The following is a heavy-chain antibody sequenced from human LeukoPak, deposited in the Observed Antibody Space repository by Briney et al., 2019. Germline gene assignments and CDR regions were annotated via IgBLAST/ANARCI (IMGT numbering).Heavy chain of an antibody. D-gene: IGHD4-17*01. V-gene: IGHV3-23*01. CDR1: GFTFSSYA. CDR2: ISGSGGNT. CDR3: AKGRNEDGDAALNY. J-gene: IGHJ4*02. Sequence: GGSLRLSCAASGFTFSSYAMSWVRQAPGKGLEWVSSISGSGGNTFYAGSVKGRFTISKDNSKNTLYLQMNSLRAEDTAAYHCAKGRNEDGDAALNYWGQGTLVTVSS.